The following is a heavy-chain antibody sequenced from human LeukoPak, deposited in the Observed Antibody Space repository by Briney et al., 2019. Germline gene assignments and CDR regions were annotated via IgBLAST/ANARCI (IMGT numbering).Heavy chain of an antibody. J-gene: IGHJ4*02. Sequence: SETLSLTCAVYGGSFSGYYWSWIRQPPGKGLEWIGEINHSGSTNYNPSLKSRVTISVDTSKNQFSLKLSSVTAADTAVYYCARGDYDFWSGYYSSQDWGQGTLVTVSS. V-gene: IGHV4-34*01. CDR1: GGSFSGYY. CDR2: INHSGST. CDR3: ARGDYDFWSGYYSSQD. D-gene: IGHD3-3*01.